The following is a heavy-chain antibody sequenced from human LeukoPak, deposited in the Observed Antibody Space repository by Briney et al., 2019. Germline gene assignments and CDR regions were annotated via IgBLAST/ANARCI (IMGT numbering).Heavy chain of an antibody. CDR2: MNPNSGNT. D-gene: IGHD4-17*01. Sequence: ASVKVSCKASGYTFTSYDINWVRQATGQGLEWMGWMNPNSGNTGYAQKFQGRVTMTRNTSISTAYMELSSLRSEDTAVYYCARARDYGDFDYFDYWGQGTLVTVSS. CDR3: ARARDYGDFDYFDY. J-gene: IGHJ4*02. V-gene: IGHV1-8*01. CDR1: GYTFTSYD.